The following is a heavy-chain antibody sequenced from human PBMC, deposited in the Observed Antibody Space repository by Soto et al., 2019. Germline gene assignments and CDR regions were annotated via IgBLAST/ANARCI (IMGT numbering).Heavy chain of an antibody. CDR1: GFTFRSYW. Sequence: EVQLVESGGGLVQPGGSLRLYCAASGFTFRSYWMQWVRPAPGKGLVWVSWINSDGSSTSYAESVKGRFTISRDKAKNPLYRQMNRLRAEDTAVYYCASGGSSLNFDSWGQGTLVTVS. CDR2: INSDGSST. V-gene: IGHV3-74*01. CDR3: ASGGSSLNFDS. D-gene: IGHD6-6*01. J-gene: IGHJ4*02.